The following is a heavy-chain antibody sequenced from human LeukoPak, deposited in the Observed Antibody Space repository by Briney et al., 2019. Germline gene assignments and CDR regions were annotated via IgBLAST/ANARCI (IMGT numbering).Heavy chain of an antibody. D-gene: IGHD7-27*01. Sequence: GRSLRLSCAASGFTFSSYAMHWVRQAPGKGLEWVAVISYDGSNKYYADSVKGRFTISRDNSKNTLYLQMNSLRAEDTAVYYCASLTAPTNWYFDLWGRGTLVTVSS. CDR3: ASLTAPTNWYFDL. CDR1: GFTFSSYA. CDR2: ISYDGSNK. V-gene: IGHV3-30-3*01. J-gene: IGHJ2*01.